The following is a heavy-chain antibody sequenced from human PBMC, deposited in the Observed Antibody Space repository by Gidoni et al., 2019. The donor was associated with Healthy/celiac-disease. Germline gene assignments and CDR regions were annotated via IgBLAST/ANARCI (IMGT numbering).Heavy chain of an antibody. V-gene: IGHV4-59*01. CDR2: IYYSGST. Sequence: QVQLQESGPGLVKPSETLSLTCPVHGVSTSRYYLSWIRQPTGKGLESIGYIYYSGSTIYNPSLKSRVTKSVDTSKNQFSLKLSSVTAADTAVYYCARALVDYYDSSGYYYFDYWGQGTLVTVSS. D-gene: IGHD3-22*01. CDR1: GVSTSRYY. CDR3: ARALVDYYDSSGYYYFDY. J-gene: IGHJ4*02.